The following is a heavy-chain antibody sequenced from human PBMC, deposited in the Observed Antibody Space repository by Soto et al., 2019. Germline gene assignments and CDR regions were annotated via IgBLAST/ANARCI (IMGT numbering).Heavy chain of an antibody. V-gene: IGHV1-18*01. D-gene: IGHD2-8*01. CDR3: AKNGQPPYYYYGLDV. CDR1: GYTFTRYG. J-gene: IGHJ6*02. CDR2: ISGYNGDT. Sequence: GASVKVSCKASGYTFTRYGISWVRQAPGQGLEWMGWISGYNGDTNYAQKFQGRVSMTIDTSTTTAYMELRGLTSDDTAVYYCAKNGQPPYYYYGLDVWGQGTKLTVSS.